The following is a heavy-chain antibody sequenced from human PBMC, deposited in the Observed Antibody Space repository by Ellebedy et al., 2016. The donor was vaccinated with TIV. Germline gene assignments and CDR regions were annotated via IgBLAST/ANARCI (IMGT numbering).Heavy chain of an antibody. Sequence: MPSETLSLTCTVSGGSNRSYYWSWIRHPAGKGLEWIGRIYPTGSTSYSPTLKSRITMSIDTSKNQFSLKMTSVTAADTAVYYCARVSGDYYFVMDVWGQGTTVTVSS. CDR1: GGSNRSYY. D-gene: IGHD1-26*01. V-gene: IGHV4-4*07. J-gene: IGHJ6*02. CDR2: IYPTGST. CDR3: ARVSGDYYFVMDV.